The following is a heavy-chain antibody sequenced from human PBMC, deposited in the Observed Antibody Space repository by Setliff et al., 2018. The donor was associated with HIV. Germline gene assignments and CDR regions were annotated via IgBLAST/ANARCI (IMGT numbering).Heavy chain of an antibody. Sequence: GGSLRLSCAASGFTFSTYWMGWIRQVPGKGLEWVANIKADGSEKYYMNSVRGRFTISRDNARDSLYLQMNSLRAEDTAVYYCVRDTTSGWMLTNWGQGTLVTSPQ. D-gene: IGHD6-25*01. CDR2: IKADGSEK. V-gene: IGHV3-7*01. CDR3: VRDTTSGWMLTN. J-gene: IGHJ4*02. CDR1: GFTFSTYW.